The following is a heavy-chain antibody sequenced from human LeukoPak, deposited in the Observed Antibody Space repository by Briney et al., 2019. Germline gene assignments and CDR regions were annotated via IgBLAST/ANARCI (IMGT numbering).Heavy chain of an antibody. CDR1: GYTFTGYY. D-gene: IGHD3-22*01. CDR3: VRDMGLAYIVVVTLPDY. CDR2: INPNSGGT. V-gene: IGHV1-2*02. Sequence: ASVKVSCKASGYTFTGYYMHWVRQAPGQGLEWTGWINPNSGGTNYAQKFQGRVTMTRDTSISTAYMELSRLRSDDTAVYYCVRDMGLAYIVVVTLPDYWGQGTLVTVSS. J-gene: IGHJ4*02.